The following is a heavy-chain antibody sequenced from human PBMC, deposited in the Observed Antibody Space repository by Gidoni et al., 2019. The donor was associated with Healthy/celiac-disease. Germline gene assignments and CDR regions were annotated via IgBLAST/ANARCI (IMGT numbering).Heavy chain of an antibody. CDR2: IYYSGST. D-gene: IGHD3-10*01. V-gene: IGHV4-39*01. CDR3: ARRGGDYYYGMDV. CDR1: GGSISSSSYY. J-gene: IGHJ6*02. Sequence: QLQLQESGPGLVKPSETLSLTCTVSGGSISSSSYYWGWIRQPPGKGLEWIGSIYYSGSTYYNPSLKSRVTISVDTSKNQFSLKLSSVTAADTAVYYCARRGGDYYYGMDVWGQGTTVTVSS.